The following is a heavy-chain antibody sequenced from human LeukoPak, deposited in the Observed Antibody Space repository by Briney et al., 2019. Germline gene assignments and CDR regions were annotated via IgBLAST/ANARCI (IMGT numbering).Heavy chain of an antibody. CDR1: GYTFSDYY. Sequence: VASVKVSCRASGYTFSDYYIHWVRQAPGQGLEWMGWINPNSGGTNYAQKFQGRVTMTRDTSISTAYMELSRLRSDDTAVYYCARVSTGPDSSGWYYFDYWGQGTLVTVSS. J-gene: IGHJ4*02. CDR3: ARVSTGPDSSGWYYFDY. D-gene: IGHD6-19*01. V-gene: IGHV1-2*02. CDR2: INPNSGGT.